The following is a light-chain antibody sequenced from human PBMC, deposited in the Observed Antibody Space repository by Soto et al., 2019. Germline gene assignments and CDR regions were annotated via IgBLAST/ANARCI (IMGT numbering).Light chain of an antibody. J-gene: IGKJ1*01. V-gene: IGKV3-11*01. CDR2: EAS. Sequence: EIVLTQSPATLSLSPGDRATLSCRASQSIGSYLASYQQKPGQAPRLLIYEASNRATGIPARFSGSGSGTDFTVPIRSLEYEDFAVYFCQHRSNSTATMTFGQGTKVEIK. CDR1: QSIGSY. CDR3: QHRSNSTATMT.